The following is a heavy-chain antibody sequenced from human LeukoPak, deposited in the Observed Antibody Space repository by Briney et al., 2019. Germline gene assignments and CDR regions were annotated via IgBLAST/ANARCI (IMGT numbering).Heavy chain of an antibody. CDR3: ARGDGYSYGPFDY. D-gene: IGHD5-18*01. CDR1: GGSFSGYY. Sequence: SETLSLTCAGYGGSFSGYYWSWIRQPPGKGLEWIGEINHSGSTNYNPSLKSRVTISVDTSKNQFSLKLSSVTAADTAVYYCARGDGYSYGPFDYWGQGTLVTVSS. J-gene: IGHJ4*02. V-gene: IGHV4-34*01. CDR2: INHSGST.